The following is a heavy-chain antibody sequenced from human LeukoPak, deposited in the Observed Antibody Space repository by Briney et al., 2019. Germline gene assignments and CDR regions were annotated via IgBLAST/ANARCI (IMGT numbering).Heavy chain of an antibody. J-gene: IGHJ2*01. Sequence: PGGSLRLSCAASRFTFSSYGMHWVRQAPGKGLEWVAVISYDGSNEYYADSVKGRFTISRDNSKNTPYLQMNSLRAEDAALYYCAKDVMRDSTRPGELHLWGRGTLVTVSS. CDR3: AKDVMRDSTRPGELHL. V-gene: IGHV3-30*18. CDR1: RFTFSSYG. CDR2: ISYDGSNE. D-gene: IGHD2-2*01.